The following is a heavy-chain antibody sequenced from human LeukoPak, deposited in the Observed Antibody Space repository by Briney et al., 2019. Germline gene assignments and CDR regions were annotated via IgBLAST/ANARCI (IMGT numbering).Heavy chain of an antibody. D-gene: IGHD3-16*01. CDR3: ARERTFGGVMSY. CDR2: IYYSGST. V-gene: IGHV4-59*13. Sequence: SDTLSLTCTVCGDAISSFYWSWTRRPPGKELECIGYIYYSGSTNYNPSLKSRVTISLDTSKNQFSLKLSSVTAADTAVYYCARERTFGGVMSYWGQGILVTVSS. CDR1: GDAISSFY. J-gene: IGHJ4*02.